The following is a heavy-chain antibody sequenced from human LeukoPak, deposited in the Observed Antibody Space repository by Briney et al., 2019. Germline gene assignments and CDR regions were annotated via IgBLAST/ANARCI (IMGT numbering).Heavy chain of an antibody. D-gene: IGHD3-9*01. CDR1: GFTFSSYA. CDR2: ISYDGSNK. J-gene: IGHJ4*02. CDR3: ARSGYFDWLLWKAYYFDY. Sequence: GGSLRLSCAASGFTFSSYAMHWVRQAPGKGLEGGAVISYDGSNKYYADSVKGRFTISRDNSKNTLYLQMNSLSAEDTAVYYCARSGYFDWLLWKAYYFDYWGQGTLVTVSS. V-gene: IGHV3-30*04.